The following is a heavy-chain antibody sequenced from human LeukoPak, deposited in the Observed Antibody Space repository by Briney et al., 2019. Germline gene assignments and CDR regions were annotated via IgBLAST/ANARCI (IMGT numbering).Heavy chain of an antibody. Sequence: ASVKVSCKASGYTFTGYYMHWVRQAPGQGLEWMGWINPNSGGTNYAQKFQGRVTMTRDTSISPAYMELSSLRSDDTAVYYCARDILGRSNGGSNYFGMEVWGQGTTVTVSS. D-gene: IGHD2-15*01. CDR2: INPNSGGT. J-gene: IGHJ6*02. CDR1: GYTFTGYY. V-gene: IGHV1-2*02. CDR3: ARDILGRSNGGSNYFGMEV.